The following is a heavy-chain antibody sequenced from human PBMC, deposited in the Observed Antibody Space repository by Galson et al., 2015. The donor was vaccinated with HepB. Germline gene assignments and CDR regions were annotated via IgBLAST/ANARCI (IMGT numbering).Heavy chain of an antibody. J-gene: IGHJ4*02. Sequence: QSGAEVKKPGESLRISCKGSGYSFTSYWISWVRQMPGKGLEWMGRIDPSDSYTNYSPSFQGHVTISADKSISTAYLQWSSLKASDTAMYYCARHAKIAAALFSTKLVDYWGQGTLVTVSS. V-gene: IGHV5-10-1*01. D-gene: IGHD6-13*01. CDR1: GYSFTSYW. CDR3: ARHAKIAAALFSTKLVDY. CDR2: IDPSDSYT.